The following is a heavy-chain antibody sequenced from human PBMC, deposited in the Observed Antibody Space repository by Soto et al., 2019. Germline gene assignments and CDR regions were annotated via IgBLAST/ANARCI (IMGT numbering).Heavy chain of an antibody. CDR1: GFTFSSYG. J-gene: IGHJ6*02. V-gene: IGHV3-30*18. D-gene: IGHD2-15*01. CDR3: AKVEVLVEVVPRDYYGMDV. CDR2: ISYDGNKK. Sequence: QVQLVESGGGVVQPGRSLRLSCAASGFTFSSYGMHWVRQAPGKGLEWVAVISYDGNKKYYADSVKGRFTISRDNSKNTLYLQMNSLRTEDTAVYYCAKVEVLVEVVPRDYYGMDVWGQGTTVTVSS.